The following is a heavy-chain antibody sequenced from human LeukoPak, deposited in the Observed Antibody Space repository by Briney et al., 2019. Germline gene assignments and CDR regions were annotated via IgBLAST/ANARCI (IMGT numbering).Heavy chain of an antibody. CDR3: AKVNYNWNYFYYYYYMDV. CDR2: ISYDGSNK. Sequence: GGSLRLSCAASGFSFRTYGMSWVRQAPGKGLEWVAVISYDGSNKYYADSVKGRFTISRDNSKNTLYLQMNSLRAEDTAVYYCAKVNYNWNYFYYYYYMDVWGKGTTVTVSS. CDR1: GFSFRTYG. D-gene: IGHD1-7*01. J-gene: IGHJ6*03. V-gene: IGHV3-30*18.